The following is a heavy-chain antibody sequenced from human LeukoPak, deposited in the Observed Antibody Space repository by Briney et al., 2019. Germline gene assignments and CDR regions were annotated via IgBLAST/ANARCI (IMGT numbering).Heavy chain of an antibody. CDR3: ARALPGYYDTRGRYYYMDV. V-gene: IGHV3-21*01. D-gene: IGHD3-22*01. CDR2: ISYSSSYI. Sequence: GGSLRLSCAASGFTLSDYSVNWVRQAPGKGLEWVSSISYSSSYIYYVDSVKGRFTISRDNAKNSLYLQMHSLRAEDTAVYYCARALPGYYDTRGRYYYMDVWGKGTTVTVSS. J-gene: IGHJ6*03. CDR1: GFTLSDYS.